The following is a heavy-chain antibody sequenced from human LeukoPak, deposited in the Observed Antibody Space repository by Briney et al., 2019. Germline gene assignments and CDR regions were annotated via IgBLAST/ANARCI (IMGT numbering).Heavy chain of an antibody. CDR2: IYYSGGT. Sequence: PSETLSLTCTVSGGSISTYFWSWIRHPPGKGLEWIGYIYYSGGTNYTPSLKSRLTISVDTSKNQISLKLGSVTAADTAVYYCARDSYDSSGYFSVFDYWGQGTLVTVSS. J-gene: IGHJ4*02. CDR3: ARDSYDSSGYFSVFDY. V-gene: IGHV4-59*01. CDR1: GGSISTYF. D-gene: IGHD3-22*01.